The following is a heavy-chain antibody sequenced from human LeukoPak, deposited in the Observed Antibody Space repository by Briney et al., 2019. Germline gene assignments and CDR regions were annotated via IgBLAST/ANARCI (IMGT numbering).Heavy chain of an antibody. CDR2: TKSKTGGGTT. CDR1: GFTFSNAW. D-gene: IGHD3-22*01. V-gene: IGHV3-15*01. Sequence: PGGSLRLSCAASGFTFSNAWMSWVRQAPGKGLEWVGRTKSKTGGGTTDYAAPVKGRFTISRDDSKNTLYLQMNSLKTEDTAVYYCTTDPFYYYDSSGYYPFDYWGQGTLVTVSS. J-gene: IGHJ4*02. CDR3: TTDPFYYYDSSGYYPFDY.